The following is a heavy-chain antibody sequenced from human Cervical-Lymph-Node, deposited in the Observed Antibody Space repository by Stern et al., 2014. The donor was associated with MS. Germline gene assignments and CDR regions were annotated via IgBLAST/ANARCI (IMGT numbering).Heavy chain of an antibody. CDR3: ASIAAAEYGMDV. D-gene: IGHD6-13*01. CDR1: GGTFSSYA. Sequence: QLVQSGAEVKKPGSSVKVSCKASGGTFSSYAISWVRQAPGQGLEWMGRIIPILGIANYAQKFQGRVTITADKSTSTAYMELSSLRSEDTAVYYCASIAAAEYGMDVWGQGTTVTVSS. J-gene: IGHJ6*02. V-gene: IGHV1-69*09. CDR2: IIPILGIA.